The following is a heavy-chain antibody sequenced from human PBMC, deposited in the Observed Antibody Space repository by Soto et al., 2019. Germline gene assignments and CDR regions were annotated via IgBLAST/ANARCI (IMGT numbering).Heavy chain of an antibody. J-gene: IGHJ2*01. D-gene: IGHD5-12*01. CDR3: ARGIHRWLPFSFFDL. CDR1: GGTFSNYP. CDR2: IIPIFGTV. V-gene: IGHV1-69*12. Sequence: QVQLVQSGAEVKKPGSSVKVSCKASGGTFSNYPISWVRQAPGQGLEWMGGIIPIFGTVNYAQKFQGRVTITADESTSTASMELTSLRSEDTALYYFARGIHRWLPFSFFDLWGPGTLVTVSS.